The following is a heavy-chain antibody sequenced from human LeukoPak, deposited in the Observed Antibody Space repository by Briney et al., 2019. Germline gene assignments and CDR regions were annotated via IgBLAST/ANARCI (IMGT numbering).Heavy chain of an antibody. Sequence: GGCLRLSCAASGFTFSSYWMHWVRQAPGKGLVWVSRINSDGSGTRYADSVKGRFTISRDNAKNTLFLQMNSPRAEDTAVYYCVRGDGPLDYWGQGTLVTVSS. J-gene: IGHJ4*02. CDR2: INSDGSGT. V-gene: IGHV3-74*01. CDR3: VRGDGPLDY. D-gene: IGHD2-21*02. CDR1: GFTFSSYW.